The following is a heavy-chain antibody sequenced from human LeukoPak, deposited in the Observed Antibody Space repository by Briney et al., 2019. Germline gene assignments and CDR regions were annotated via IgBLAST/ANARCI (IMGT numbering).Heavy chain of an antibody. Sequence: SVKVSCKASGFTFTSSAMQWVRHARGQRLEWIGWIVVGSGNTNYAQKFQERVTITRDMSTSTAYMELSSLRSEDTAVYYCAAEAIAVDAFDIWGQGTMVTVSS. CDR2: IVVGSGNT. J-gene: IGHJ3*02. D-gene: IGHD6-19*01. CDR1: GFTFTSSA. CDR3: AAEAIAVDAFDI. V-gene: IGHV1-58*02.